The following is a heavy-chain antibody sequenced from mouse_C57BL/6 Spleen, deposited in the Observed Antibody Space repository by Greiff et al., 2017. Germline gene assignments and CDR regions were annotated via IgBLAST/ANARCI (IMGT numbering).Heavy chain of an antibody. CDR3: ARRGYGSSYSYFDY. J-gene: IGHJ2*01. CDR2: IYPGDGDT. CDR1: GYAFSSYW. D-gene: IGHD1-1*01. V-gene: IGHV1-80*01. Sequence: VQLQESGAELVKPGASVKISCKASGYAFSSYWMNWVKQRPGKGLELIGQIYPGDGDTNYNGKFKGKAALTSDKSSSTAYMQLRSLTSEYSAVYFCARRGYGSSYSYFDYWGQGTTLTVSS.